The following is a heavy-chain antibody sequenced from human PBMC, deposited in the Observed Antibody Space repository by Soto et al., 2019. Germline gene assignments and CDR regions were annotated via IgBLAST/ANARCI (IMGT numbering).Heavy chain of an antibody. V-gene: IGHV1-46*01. J-gene: IGHJ5*02. CDR3: ARELGSSWSTLIGAQKPDTHNWFDP. CDR1: GYTFTSCY. CDR2: INPSGGST. D-gene: IGHD6-13*01. Sequence: GASVKISRKASGYTFTSCYMHWVRQAPGQGLEWMGIINPSGGSTSYAQKFQGRVTMTRDTSTSTVHMELSSLRSEDTAVYYCARELGSSWSTLIGAQKPDTHNWFDPWGQGTLVTVSS.